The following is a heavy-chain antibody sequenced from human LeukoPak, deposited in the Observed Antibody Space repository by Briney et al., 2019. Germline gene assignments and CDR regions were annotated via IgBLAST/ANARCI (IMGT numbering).Heavy chain of an antibody. V-gene: IGHV3-23*01. J-gene: IGHJ4*02. CDR2: ISGSGGST. Sequence: GGSLRLSCAASGFTFSSYAMSWVRQAPGKGLEWVSAISGSGGSTYYADSVKGRFTISRDNSKNTLYLQMNSLRAEDTAIYFCAILTTHSSSSQFDYWGQGTLVTVSS. CDR3: AILTTHSSSSQFDY. D-gene: IGHD6-6*01. CDR1: GFTFSSYA.